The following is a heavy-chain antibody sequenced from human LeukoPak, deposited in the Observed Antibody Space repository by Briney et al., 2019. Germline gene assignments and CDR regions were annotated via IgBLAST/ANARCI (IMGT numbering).Heavy chain of an antibody. V-gene: IGHV3-66*01. CDR2: IYSGGST. CDR1: GFTVSSNY. J-gene: IGHJ5*02. Sequence: GGSLRLSCAASGFTVSSNYMSWVRQAPGKGLEWVSVIYSGGSTYYADSVKGRFTISRDNSKNTLYLQMNSLRAEDTAVYYCARASSDALSWFDPWGQGTLVTVSS. D-gene: IGHD6-6*01. CDR3: ARASSDALSWFDP.